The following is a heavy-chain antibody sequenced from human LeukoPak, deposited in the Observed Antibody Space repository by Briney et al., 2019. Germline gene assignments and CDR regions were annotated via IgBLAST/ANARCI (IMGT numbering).Heavy chain of an antibody. CDR3: AREGYYGSGSPPSLYFDY. CDR2: IWYDGSNK. V-gene: IGHV3-33*01. D-gene: IGHD3-10*01. Sequence: GGSLRLSCAASGFTFSSYGMHWVRQAPGKGLEWVAVIWYDGSNKYYGDSVKGRFTISRDNSRSTLYLQMNSLRPEDTAIYYCAREGYYGSGSPPSLYFDYWGQGTLVPVSS. CDR1: GFTFSSYG. J-gene: IGHJ4*02.